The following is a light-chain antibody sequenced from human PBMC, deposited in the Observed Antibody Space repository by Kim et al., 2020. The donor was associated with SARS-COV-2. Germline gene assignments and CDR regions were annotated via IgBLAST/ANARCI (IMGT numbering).Light chain of an antibody. J-gene: IGLJ2*01. CDR3: QAWDSSDVV. V-gene: IGLV3-21*01. Sequence: SYELTQPPSVSVAPGKTARITCGGNNIGSKSVHWYQQKPGQAPVLVIFYDSDRPSGIPERFSASNSGNTATLTISRVDAGDEADYYCQAWDSSDVVFGGGTQLTVL. CDR1: NIGSKS. CDR2: YDS.